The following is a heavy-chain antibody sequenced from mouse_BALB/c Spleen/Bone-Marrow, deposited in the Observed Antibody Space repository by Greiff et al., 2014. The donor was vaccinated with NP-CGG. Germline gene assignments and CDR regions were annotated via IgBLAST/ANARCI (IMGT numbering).Heavy chain of an antibody. Sequence: VQLQQSGAELVRPGALVRLSCKASGFNIKDYYMYWVKQRPEQGLEWIGWIDPENGNIIYDPKFQGKASITADTSSNTAYLQLSSLTSEDTAVYYCARSPRNYFDYWGQGSTPTVSS. CDR1: GFNIKDYY. J-gene: IGHJ2*01. CDR2: IDPENGNI. V-gene: IGHV14-1*02. CDR3: ARSPRNYFDY.